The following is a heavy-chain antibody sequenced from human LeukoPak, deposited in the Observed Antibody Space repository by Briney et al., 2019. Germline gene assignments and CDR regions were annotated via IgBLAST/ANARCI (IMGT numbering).Heavy chain of an antibody. J-gene: IGHJ4*02. D-gene: IGHD3-10*01. CDR2: IRSKANSYAT. V-gene: IGHV3-73*01. CDR1: GFTFSGSA. CDR3: RVSMVRGVIIVKDF. Sequence: PGGSLRLSCAASGFTFSGSAMHWVRQASGKGLEWVGRIRSKANSYATAYAASVKGRFTISRDDSKNTAYLQMNSLKTEDTAVYYCRVSMVRGVIIVKDFWGQGTLVTVSS.